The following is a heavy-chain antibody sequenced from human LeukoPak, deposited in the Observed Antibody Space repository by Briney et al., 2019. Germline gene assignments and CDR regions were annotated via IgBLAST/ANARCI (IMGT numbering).Heavy chain of an antibody. D-gene: IGHD6-13*01. J-gene: IGHJ4*02. CDR2: INPNSGDT. V-gene: IGHV1-2*06. CDR3: ARDFASSWPFDY. CDR1: GYTFTGYY. Sequence: ASVKVSCKASGYTFTGYYMHWVRQAPGQGLGWMGRINPNSGDTNYAQKFQGRVTMTRDTSITTAYMELNRLRSDDTAVYYCARDFASSWPFDYWGQGTLVTVSS.